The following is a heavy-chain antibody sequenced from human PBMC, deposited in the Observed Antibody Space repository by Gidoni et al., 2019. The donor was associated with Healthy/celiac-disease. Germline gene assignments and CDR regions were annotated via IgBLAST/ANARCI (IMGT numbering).Heavy chain of an antibody. D-gene: IGHD6-6*01. CDR3: ARGIAAPYYFDY. J-gene: IGHJ4*02. V-gene: IGHV4-31*03. CDR1: GGSLSSGGYY. CDR2: IYYSGST. Sequence: QVQLQESGPGLVKPSQTLSLTCTVSGGSLSSGGYYWSWTRQHPGKGLEWIGYIYYSGSTYYNPSLKSRVTISVDTSKNQFSLKLSSVTAADTAVYYCARGIAAPYYFDYWGQGTLVTVSS.